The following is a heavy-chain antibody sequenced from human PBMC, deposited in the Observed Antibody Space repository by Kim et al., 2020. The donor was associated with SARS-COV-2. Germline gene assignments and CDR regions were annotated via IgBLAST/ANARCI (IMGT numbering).Heavy chain of an antibody. J-gene: IGHJ6*02. CDR1: GFTFSNAW. CDR2: IKSKTDGGTT. V-gene: IGHV3-15*01. D-gene: IGHD3-10*01. CDR3: IGYGSGRPSGGYYYGMDV. Sequence: GGSLRLSCAASGFTFSNAWMSWVRQAPGKGLEWVGRIKSKTDGGTTDYAAPVKGRFTISRDDSKNTLYLQMNSLKTEDTAVYYCIGYGSGRPSGGYYYGMDVWGQGTTVTLSS.